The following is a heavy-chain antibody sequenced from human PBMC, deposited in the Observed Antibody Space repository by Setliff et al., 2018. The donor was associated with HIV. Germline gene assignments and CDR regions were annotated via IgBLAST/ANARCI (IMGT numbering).Heavy chain of an antibody. CDR3: ARWGGGYKSYDS. D-gene: IGHD5-12*01. CDR1: GGSISTHY. J-gene: IGHJ4*02. V-gene: IGHV4-59*11. Sequence: SETLSLTCTVSGGSISTHYWGGIRQPPGKGLEWIGTVYYDASTIYTPSLNSRVIISVDTSKSQFSLNLSSVTAADTAVYYCARWGGGYKSYDSWGQGTLVTVSS. CDR2: VYYDAST.